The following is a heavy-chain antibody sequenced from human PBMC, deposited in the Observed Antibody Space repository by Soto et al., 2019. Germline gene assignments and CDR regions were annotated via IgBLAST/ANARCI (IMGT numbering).Heavy chain of an antibody. D-gene: IGHD3-16*01. CDR3: ARRGGAGLDY. Sequence: SETLSLSCVVSGYSISSGYDWGWVRQPPGKGLEWIGCIYHSGTTYYNPSLNSRVTISVDTSKNHFSLKLSSVTAADTAVYYCARRGGAGLDYWGQGALVTVSS. CDR1: GYSISSGYD. J-gene: IGHJ4*01. CDR2: IYHSGTT. V-gene: IGHV4-38-2*01.